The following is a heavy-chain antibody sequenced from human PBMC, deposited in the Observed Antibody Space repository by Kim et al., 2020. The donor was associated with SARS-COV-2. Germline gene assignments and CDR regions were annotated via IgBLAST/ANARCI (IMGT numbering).Heavy chain of an antibody. CDR2: ISGSGGST. J-gene: IGHJ4*02. V-gene: IGHV3-23*01. D-gene: IGHD3-10*01. CDR3: AKFKENGSGSYYNSVYFDY. CDR1: GFTFSSYA. Sequence: GGSLRLSCAASGFTFSSYAMSWVRQAPGKGLEWVSAISGSGGSTYYADSVKGRFTISRDNSKNTLYLQMNSLRAEDTAVYYCAKFKENGSGSYYNSVYFDYWGQGTLVTVSS.